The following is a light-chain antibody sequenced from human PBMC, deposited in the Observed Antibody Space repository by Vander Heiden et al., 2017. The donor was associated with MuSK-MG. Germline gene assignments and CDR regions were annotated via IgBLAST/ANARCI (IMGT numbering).Light chain of an antibody. V-gene: IGKV1-5*03. CDR3: QQYSRSSQT. CDR2: KAS. CDR1: QSIGIW. Sequence: DIQMTQSPSTLSAAVGDRVTIACRASQSIGIWLAWYQQRPGKAPKLLIYKASSLQSGVLSRFSGSGSGTEFTLTISSLQTDDSATYYCQQYSRSSQTFGQGTKVEIK. J-gene: IGKJ1*01.